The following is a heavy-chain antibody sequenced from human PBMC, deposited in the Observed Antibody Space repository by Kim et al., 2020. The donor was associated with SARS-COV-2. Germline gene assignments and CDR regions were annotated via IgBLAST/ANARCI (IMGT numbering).Heavy chain of an antibody. D-gene: IGHD2-15*01. V-gene: IGHV3-30*04. J-gene: IGHJ6*02. Sequence: GGSLRLSCAASGFTFSSYAMHWVRQAPGKGLEWVAVISYDGSNKYYADSVKGRFTISRDNSKNTLYLQMNSLRAEDTAVYYCARDGYCSGGSCYRGEGLLYSYYYYYGMDVWGQGTTVTVSS. CDR1: GFTFSSYA. CDR3: ARDGYCSGGSCYRGEGLLYSYYYYYGMDV. CDR2: ISYDGSNK.